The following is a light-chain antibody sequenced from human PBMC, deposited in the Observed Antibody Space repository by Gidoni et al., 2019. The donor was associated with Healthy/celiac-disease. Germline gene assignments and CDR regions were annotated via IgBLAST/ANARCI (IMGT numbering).Light chain of an antibody. V-gene: IGLV3-25*02. CDR2: KDS. CDR3: QSADSSGTYPNVV. J-gene: IGLJ2*01. Sequence: SYELTQPPSVSVSPGQTARITCPGDALPKQYAYWYQQKPGPAPVLVIYKDSERPSGIPERFSGSSSGTTVTLTISGVQAEDEADYYCQSADSSGTYPNVVFGGGTKLTVL. CDR1: ALPKQY.